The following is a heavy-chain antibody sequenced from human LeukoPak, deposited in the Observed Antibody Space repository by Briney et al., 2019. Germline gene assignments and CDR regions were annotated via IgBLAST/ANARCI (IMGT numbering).Heavy chain of an antibody. CDR1: GFTFSSYW. CDR2: INSDGSSM. D-gene: IGHD3-10*01. Sequence: GGSLRLSCAASGFTFSSYWMHWVRQPPGKGLVWVSRINSDGSSMSYADSVKGRFTISRDNAKNTLYLQMNSLRAEDTAVYYCAGVFSSEGSYYNLWGQGSLITVSS. J-gene: IGHJ4*02. V-gene: IGHV3-74*01. CDR3: AGVFSSEGSYYNL.